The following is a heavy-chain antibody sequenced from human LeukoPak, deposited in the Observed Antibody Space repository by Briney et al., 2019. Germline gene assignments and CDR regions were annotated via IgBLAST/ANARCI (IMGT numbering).Heavy chain of an antibody. Sequence: GESLKISCKASGYSLHNYWIGWVRQMPRKGLDWLGIIYPGDSDTRYSPSFQGQVTISADKSFRTAYLQWSSLKASDTAMYYCARLRPDSVLLVYGSGGMDVWGQGTTVTVSS. CDR3: ARLRPDSVLLVYGSGGMDV. D-gene: IGHD3-10*01. J-gene: IGHJ6*02. CDR1: GYSLHNYW. V-gene: IGHV5-51*01. CDR2: IYPGDSDT.